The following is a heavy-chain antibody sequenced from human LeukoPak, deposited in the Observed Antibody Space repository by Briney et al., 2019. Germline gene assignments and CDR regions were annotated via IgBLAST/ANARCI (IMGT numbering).Heavy chain of an antibody. D-gene: IGHD5-12*01. J-gene: IGHJ4*02. CDR1: GDSISSTNYY. Sequence: PSETLSLTCTVSGDSISSTNYYWGWIRQPPGKGLEWIGSNSGSTYYNPSLESRVTISVDTSKNQFSLKLSSVTAADTAVYYCARVSGYDWESFYDYWGQGILVTVSS. V-gene: IGHV4-39*07. CDR2: NSGST. CDR3: ARVSGYDWESFYDY.